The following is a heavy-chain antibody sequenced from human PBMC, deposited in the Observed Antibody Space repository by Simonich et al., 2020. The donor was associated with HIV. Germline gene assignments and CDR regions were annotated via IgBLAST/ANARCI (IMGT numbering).Heavy chain of an antibody. D-gene: IGHD6-6*01. J-gene: IGHJ4*02. CDR3: AKDRYSSSSGSFDY. CDR2: ISWNSGSI. CDR1: GFTFDDYA. Sequence: EVQLVESGGGLVQPGRSLRLSCAASGFTFDDYAMHWVRQAPGKGVEWCSGISWNSGSIGYADSVKGRFTISRDNAKNSLYQQMNSLRAEDMALYYCAKDRYSSSSGSFDYWGQGTLVTVSS. V-gene: IGHV3-9*03.